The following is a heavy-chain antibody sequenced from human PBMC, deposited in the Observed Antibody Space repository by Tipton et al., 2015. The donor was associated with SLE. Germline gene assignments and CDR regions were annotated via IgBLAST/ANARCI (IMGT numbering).Heavy chain of an antibody. V-gene: IGHV4-34*01. Sequence: TLSLTCAVYDGSLNDYFWTWIRQPPGKGLEWIGQIDHSGRTNYNYSPSLKSRITMSVDTSKDQFSLRLSSVAAADTAIYYCARGRSYYDGSGYWSDSNGYLDVWGRGTTVTVSS. CDR2: IDHSGRT. CDR1: DGSLNDYF. J-gene: IGHJ6*03. D-gene: IGHD3-22*01. CDR3: ARGRSYYDGSGYWSDSNGYLDV.